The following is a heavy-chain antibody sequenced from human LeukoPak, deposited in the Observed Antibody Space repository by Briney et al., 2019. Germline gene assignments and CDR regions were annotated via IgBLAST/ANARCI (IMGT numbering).Heavy chain of an antibody. V-gene: IGHV3-30*04. J-gene: IGHJ4*02. CDR3: ARWNYYDSSGYPMFDY. CDR2: IPYDGSNK. Sequence: SCTASGGTFSSYAMHWVRQAPGKGLEWVAVIPYDGSNKYYADSVKGRFTISRDNSKNTLYLQMNSLRAEDTAVYYCARWNYYDSSGYPMFDYWGQGTLVTVSS. D-gene: IGHD3-22*01. CDR1: GGTFSSYA.